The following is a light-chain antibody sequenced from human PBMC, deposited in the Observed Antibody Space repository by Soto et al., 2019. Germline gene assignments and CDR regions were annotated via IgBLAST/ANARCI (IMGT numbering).Light chain of an antibody. CDR3: QQYGSSPPT. Sequence: EIVLTQSPATLSLSPVERATLSCRASQSVNNYLAWYQQKPGQAPRLLIYDTSDRASGIPARFSGSGSGTDFTLTISSLEPEDFAVYYCQQYGSSPPTFGPGTKVDIK. V-gene: IGKV3-11*01. CDR2: DTS. CDR1: QSVNNY. J-gene: IGKJ3*01.